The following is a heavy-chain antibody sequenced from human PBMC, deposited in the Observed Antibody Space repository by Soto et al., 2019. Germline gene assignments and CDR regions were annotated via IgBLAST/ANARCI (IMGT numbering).Heavy chain of an antibody. J-gene: IGHJ6*02. V-gene: IGHV1-2*02. CDR1: GYTFTGYY. Sequence: QVQLVQSGAEVKKPGASVKVSCKASGYTFTGYYMHWVRQAPGQGLEWMGWINPNSGGTNYAQKFQGRVTMTRDTSISTAYMELSRLRSADTAVYYCARGGETTEGSYAYPYGMDVWGHGPTVTVSS. CDR2: INPNSGGT. CDR3: ARGGETTEGSYAYPYGMDV. D-gene: IGHD2-2*01.